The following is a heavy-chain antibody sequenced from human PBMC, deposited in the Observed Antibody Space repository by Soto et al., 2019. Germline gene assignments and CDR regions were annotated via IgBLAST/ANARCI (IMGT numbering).Heavy chain of an antibody. CDR3: ARMSSYSDAPFNVRGMDV. V-gene: IGHV4-31*03. CDR1: GGSISSGGYY. CDR2: FYYGGSS. Sequence: QVQLQESGPGLVKPSQTLSLTCTVSGGSISSGGYYWNWIRQRPGKGLEWIGYFYYGGSSSYNPSLETRVTISADTSKNQFSLKLTSVTAADTAVFYCARMSSYSDAPFNVRGMDVWGQGTTVSVSS. J-gene: IGHJ6*02. D-gene: IGHD2-21*01.